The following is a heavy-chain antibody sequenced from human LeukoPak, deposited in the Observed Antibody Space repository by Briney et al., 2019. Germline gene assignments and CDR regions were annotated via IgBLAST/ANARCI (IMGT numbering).Heavy chain of an antibody. CDR1: GSISGYY. CDR3: ARGRGYGYGVDY. J-gene: IGHJ4*02. CDR2: IYTSGST. D-gene: IGHD5-18*01. Sequence: SETLSLTCTVSGSISGYYWSWIRPPPGKGLEWIGYIYTSGSTNYNPSLESRVTISVDTSKNQFSLDLSSVTAADTAVYYCARGRGYGYGVDYWGQGTLVTTSS. V-gene: IGHV4-4*09.